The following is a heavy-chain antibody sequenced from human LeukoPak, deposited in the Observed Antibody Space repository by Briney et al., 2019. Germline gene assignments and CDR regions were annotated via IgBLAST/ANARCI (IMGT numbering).Heavy chain of an antibody. V-gene: IGHV3-23*01. J-gene: IGHJ4*02. CDR1: GFTFSSYA. D-gene: IGHD3-10*01. Sequence: PGGSLRLSCAASGFTFSSYAMSWVRQAPGKGLEWVPAISGSGGSTYYADSVKGRFTISRDNSKNTLYLQMNSLRAEDTAVYYCAKDLDPPYGSGTLFDYWGQGTLVTVSS. CDR3: AKDLDPPYGSGTLFDY. CDR2: ISGSGGST.